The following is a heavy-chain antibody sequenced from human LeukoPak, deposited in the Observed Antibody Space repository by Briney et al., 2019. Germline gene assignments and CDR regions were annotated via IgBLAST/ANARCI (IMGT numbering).Heavy chain of an antibody. J-gene: IGHJ3*02. CDR3: ARSDDGVFGVVRYAFDI. CDR1: GGSFSGYY. D-gene: IGHD3-3*01. V-gene: IGHV4-59*01. Sequence: SETLSLTCTVSGGSFSGYYWSWIRQPAEKGLEWIGYIYYSGSTNYNPSLKSRVTISVDTSKNQFSLKLSSVTAADTAVYYCARSDDGVFGVVRYAFDIWGQGTMVTVSS. CDR2: IYYSGST.